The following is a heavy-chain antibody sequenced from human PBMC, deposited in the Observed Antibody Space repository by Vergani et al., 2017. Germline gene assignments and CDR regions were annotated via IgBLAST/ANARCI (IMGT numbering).Heavy chain of an antibody. D-gene: IGHD3-10*01. Sequence: EVQLVESGGGLVKPGGSLRLSCAASGFTFSSYSMNWVRQAPGKGLEWVSSISSSSYIYYADSVKGRFTISRDNAKNSLYLQMNSLRAEDTAVYYCARDTYYYGSGNYWGQGTLVTVSS. CDR2: ISSSSYI. CDR3: ARDTYYYGSGNY. J-gene: IGHJ4*02. V-gene: IGHV3-21*01. CDR1: GFTFSSYS.